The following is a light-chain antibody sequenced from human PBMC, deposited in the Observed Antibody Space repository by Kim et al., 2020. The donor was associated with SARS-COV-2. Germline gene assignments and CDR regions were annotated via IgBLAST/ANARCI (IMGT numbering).Light chain of an antibody. J-gene: IGKJ4*01. CDR3: QKYNNWPSLT. CDR2: GAA. CDR1: QSVNNN. V-gene: IGKV3-15*01. Sequence: AGERVTITCRAGQSVNNNLGWYQQKPGQDPRLLMYGAATRATGIPARFSGSGSGTEFTLSISSLQSEDFAVYYCQKYNNWPSLTFGGGTKVDIK.